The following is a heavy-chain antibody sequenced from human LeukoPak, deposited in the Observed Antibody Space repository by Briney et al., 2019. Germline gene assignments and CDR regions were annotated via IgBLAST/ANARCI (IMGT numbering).Heavy chain of an antibody. V-gene: IGHV4-4*02. Sequence: SETLSLTCGVSGGSITITNYWTWVRQPPRKGLEWIGEVNLQGSTNYNPSLMGRVAISVDTSENHISLQLTSVTAADTAVYYCAREGGPYRPLDYSGQGTLVTVSS. J-gene: IGHJ4*02. CDR1: GGSITITNY. CDR2: VNLQGST. CDR3: AREGGPYRPLDY.